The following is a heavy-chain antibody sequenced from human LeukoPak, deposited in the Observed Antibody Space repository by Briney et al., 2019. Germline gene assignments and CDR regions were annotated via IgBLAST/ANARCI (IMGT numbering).Heavy chain of an antibody. CDR3: ARRVLLWFGESQYYFDY. V-gene: IGHV4-39*01. Sequence: KPSETLSLTCTVSGGSISNSDYYWGWIRRPPGKGLEWIGSIYYRGSAYYNPSLESRITLSVDTSKNQFSLRLSSVTAADTAIYYCARRVLLWFGESQYYFDYWGQGTLVTVSS. CDR2: IYYRGSA. J-gene: IGHJ4*02. CDR1: GGSISNSDYY. D-gene: IGHD3-10*01.